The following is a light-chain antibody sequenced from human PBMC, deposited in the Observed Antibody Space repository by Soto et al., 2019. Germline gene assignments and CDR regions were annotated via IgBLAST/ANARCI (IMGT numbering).Light chain of an antibody. CDR1: GNDVGAYNY. CDR3: CSYAGGYIYL. CDR2: DVT. J-gene: IGLJ1*01. V-gene: IGLV2-11*01. Sequence: QSALTQPRSVSGSPGQSVTISCTGTGNDVGAYNYVSWYQQHPGRPPKLMIYDVTKWPSGVPERFSGSKSGNAASLTISGRQAEDEADYFCCSYAGGYIYLFGTGTKVTVL.